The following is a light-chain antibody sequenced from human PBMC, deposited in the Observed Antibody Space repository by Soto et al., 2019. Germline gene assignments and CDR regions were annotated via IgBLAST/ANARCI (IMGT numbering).Light chain of an antibody. CDR2: GAS. J-gene: IGKJ1*01. CDR1: QSVSSTY. Sequence: ENVLEKSPGTLSLSPEERATLSCMASQSVSSTYLAWYQQKPGQAPRLLIYGASTRATGIPDRFSGSGSGTDFTLTISRLEPEDFAVYYCEKWASPPWTFGQGAKVDIK. CDR3: EKWASPPWT. V-gene: IGKV3-20*01.